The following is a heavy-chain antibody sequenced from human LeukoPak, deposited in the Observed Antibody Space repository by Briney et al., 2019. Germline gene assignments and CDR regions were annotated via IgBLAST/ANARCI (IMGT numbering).Heavy chain of an antibody. V-gene: IGHV3-23*01. CDR2: ISGSGDNT. Sequence: GGSLRLSCAASGFTFSSYAMSWVRQVPGKGLEWVSVISGSGDNTYYADSVKGRFTISRDNSKNTLYLQMNSLRAEDTAVYYCAHAIVVVPYWGQGTLVTVSS. CDR3: AHAIVVVPY. CDR1: GFTFSSYA. D-gene: IGHD2-21*01. J-gene: IGHJ4*02.